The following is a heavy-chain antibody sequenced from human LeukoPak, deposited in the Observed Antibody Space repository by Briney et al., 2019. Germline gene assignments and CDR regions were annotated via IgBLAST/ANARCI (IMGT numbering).Heavy chain of an antibody. CDR1: GYSISSGYY. Sequence: SETLSLTCAVSGYSISSGYYWGWIRQPPGKGLEWIGSIFHSGSTYYNPSLKSRVNMSVDTSKNQISLKLRSVTAADTAVYYCARASGSYGSGSYYYYGMDVWGKGTTVTVSS. J-gene: IGHJ6*04. CDR3: ARASGSYGSGSYYYYGMDV. CDR2: IFHSGST. V-gene: IGHV4-38-2*01. D-gene: IGHD3-10*01.